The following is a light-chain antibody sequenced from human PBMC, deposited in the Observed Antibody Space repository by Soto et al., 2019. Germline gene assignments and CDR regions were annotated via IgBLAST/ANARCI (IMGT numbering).Light chain of an antibody. Sequence: IHLTQSPSALTASLLDIVTITWRASQSISSYLNWYQQKPGKAPKLLIYAASSLQSGVPSRFSGSGSGTDFTLTISSLQPEDFATYYCQQSYSTSWTFGQGTKVDIK. J-gene: IGKJ1*01. V-gene: IGKV1-39*01. CDR2: AAS. CDR3: QQSYSTSWT. CDR1: QSISSY.